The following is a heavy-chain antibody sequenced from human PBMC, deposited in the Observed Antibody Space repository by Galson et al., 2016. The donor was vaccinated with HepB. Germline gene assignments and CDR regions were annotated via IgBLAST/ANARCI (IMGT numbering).Heavy chain of an antibody. V-gene: IGHV2-5*02. J-gene: IGHJ4*02. CDR2: IYWDDDK. CDR3: AHSENGDFVGY. CDR1: GFSLRTSGVG. D-gene: IGHD4-17*01. Sequence: PALVKPTQTLTLTCTFSGFSLRTSGVGVGWIRQPPGKALEWLALIYWDDDKRYSPSLKRRLTVTKDTSQNLVVLTMSNMNPVDTATYYCAHSENGDFVGYWGQGTLVIVSS.